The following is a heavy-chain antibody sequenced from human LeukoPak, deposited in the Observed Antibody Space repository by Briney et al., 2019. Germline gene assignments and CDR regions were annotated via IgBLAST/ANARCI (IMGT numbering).Heavy chain of an antibody. CDR1: GFTFGDHS. D-gene: IGHD3-9*01. J-gene: IGHJ4*02. CDR3: TREIRYFDWFQADY. V-gene: IGHV3-49*03. Sequence: GGSLRLSCTASGFTFGDHSVSWFRQAPGKGLEWIGFIRSKAYGGTAEYAASVKGRFTISRDDSKSVAYLQMDSLKTEDTAVYYCTREIRYFDWFQADYWGQGTLVTVSS. CDR2: IRSKAYGGTA.